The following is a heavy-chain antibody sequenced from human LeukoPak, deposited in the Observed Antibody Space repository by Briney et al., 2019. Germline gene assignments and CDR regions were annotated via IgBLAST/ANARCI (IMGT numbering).Heavy chain of an antibody. CDR1: GFTFSSSA. J-gene: IGHJ4*02. Sequence: GGSLRLSCAASGFTFSSSAMSWVRQAPGKGLEWVSAISNNGGYTYYADSVQGRFTISRDNSKSTLCLQMNSLRAEDTAVYHCAKQLGYCSDGSCYFPYWGQGTLVTVSS. CDR3: AKQLGYCSDGSCYFPY. D-gene: IGHD2-15*01. CDR2: ISNNGGYT. V-gene: IGHV3-23*01.